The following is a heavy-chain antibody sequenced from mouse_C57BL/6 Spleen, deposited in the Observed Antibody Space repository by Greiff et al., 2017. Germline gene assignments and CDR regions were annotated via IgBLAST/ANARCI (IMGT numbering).Heavy chain of an antibody. Sequence: VKVVESGPGLVAPSQSLSITCTVSGFSLTSYGVSWVRQPPGKGLEWLGVIWGDGSTNYHSALISRLSISKDNSKSQVFLKLNSLQTDDTATYYCAKPLFTTVVAGNAMDYWGQGTSVTVSS. J-gene: IGHJ4*01. CDR3: AKPLFTTVVAGNAMDY. CDR2: IWGDGST. V-gene: IGHV2-3*01. CDR1: GFSLTSYG. D-gene: IGHD1-1*01.